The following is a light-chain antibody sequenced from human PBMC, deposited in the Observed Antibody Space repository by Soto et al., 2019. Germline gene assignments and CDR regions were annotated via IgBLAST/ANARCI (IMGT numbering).Light chain of an antibody. CDR3: QQYNIRPYT. CDR2: GAS. CDR1: QRLSHD. V-gene: IGKV3-15*01. Sequence: TVLTQSPGTLYFSPGERATLSCRASQRLSHDLAWYQQKPGQAPRLLIYGASSRATGVPARFSGSGSATDFTLTISSLESEDFAVYYCQQYNIRPYTFGQGTKVDIK. J-gene: IGKJ2*01.